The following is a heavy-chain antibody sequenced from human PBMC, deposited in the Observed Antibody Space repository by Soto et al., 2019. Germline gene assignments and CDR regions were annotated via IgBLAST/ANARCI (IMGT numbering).Heavy chain of an antibody. J-gene: IGHJ5*02. CDR1: GGSISSYY. Sequence: ASETLSLTCTVSGGSISSYYWSWIRQPPGEGLEWIGYIYYSGSTNYNPSLKSRVTISVDTSKNQFSLKLSSVTAADTAVYYCARERSGDYDFWSGYAYNWFDPWGQGTLVTVSS. CDR2: IYYSGST. CDR3: ARERSGDYDFWSGYAYNWFDP. V-gene: IGHV4-59*12. D-gene: IGHD3-3*01.